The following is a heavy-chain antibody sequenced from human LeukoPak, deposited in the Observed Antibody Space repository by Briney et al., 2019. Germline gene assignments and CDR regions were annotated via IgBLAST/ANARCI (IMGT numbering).Heavy chain of an antibody. Sequence: GGSLRLSCAASGFTFSSYWMHWVRQAPGKGLVWVSRISSDGSSTSYADSVKGRFTVSRDNAKNTLYLQMNSLRAEDTAVYYCARPGYCSSTSCQQPDYWGQGTLVTVSS. V-gene: IGHV3-74*01. CDR2: ISSDGSST. CDR1: GFTFSSYW. J-gene: IGHJ4*02. CDR3: ARPGYCSSTSCQQPDY. D-gene: IGHD2-2*01.